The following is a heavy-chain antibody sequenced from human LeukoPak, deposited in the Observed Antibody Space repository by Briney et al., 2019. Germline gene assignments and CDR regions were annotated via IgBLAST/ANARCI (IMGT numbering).Heavy chain of an antibody. J-gene: IGHJ4*02. Sequence: ASVKVSCKASGYTFTSYGINWVRQAPGQGLEWMGWISAYNGNTNYAQKLQGRVTMTTDTSTSTAYMELRSLRSDDTAVYYCARDRGWYYDFWSGYLPFDYWGQGTLVTVSS. CDR2: ISAYNGNT. CDR1: GYTFTSYG. V-gene: IGHV1-18*01. D-gene: IGHD3-3*01. CDR3: ARDRGWYYDFWSGYLPFDY.